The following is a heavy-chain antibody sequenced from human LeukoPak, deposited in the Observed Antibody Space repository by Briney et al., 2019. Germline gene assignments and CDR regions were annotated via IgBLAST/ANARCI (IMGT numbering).Heavy chain of an antibody. V-gene: IGHV5-51*03. J-gene: IGHJ4*02. D-gene: IGHD6-19*01. CDR2: IYPGDSET. CDR3: VRVSRTGWKPFDY. Sequence: PGESLKISCKGSGYSFASYWIAWVRQMPGKGLQCMGMIYPGDSETIYSPSFQGQVTISADKSISTAYLQWSSLKASDSAIIYCVRVSRTGWKPFDYWGRGTLVTVSS. CDR1: GYSFASYW.